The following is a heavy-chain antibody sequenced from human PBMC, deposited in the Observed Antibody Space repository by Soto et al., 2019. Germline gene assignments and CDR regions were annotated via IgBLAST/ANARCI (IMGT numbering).Heavy chain of an antibody. CDR1: GFTFSSYA. Sequence: GGSLRLSCEASGFTFSSYAMSWVRRAPGKGLEWVSAISGSGGSTYYADSVKGRFTISRDNSKNTLYLQMNSLRAEDTAVYYCAKIPRRTMVRGVLYYFDYWGQGT. J-gene: IGHJ4*02. CDR2: ISGSGGST. D-gene: IGHD3-10*01. CDR3: AKIPRRTMVRGVLYYFDY. V-gene: IGHV3-23*01.